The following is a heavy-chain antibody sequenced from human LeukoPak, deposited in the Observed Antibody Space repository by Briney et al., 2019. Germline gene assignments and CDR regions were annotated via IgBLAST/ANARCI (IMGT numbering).Heavy chain of an antibody. D-gene: IGHD6-19*01. CDR2: VYYIGST. V-gene: IGHV4-39*01. CDR3: ARHPAYRSGWYWYFDL. Sequence: YMSWVRQPPGKALEWLASVYYIGSTYYNPSLRSRLSISLDTSKKQLSLKLDSVTAADTAVYYCARHPAYRSGWYWYFDLWGRGTLVTVSS. CDR1: Y. J-gene: IGHJ2*01.